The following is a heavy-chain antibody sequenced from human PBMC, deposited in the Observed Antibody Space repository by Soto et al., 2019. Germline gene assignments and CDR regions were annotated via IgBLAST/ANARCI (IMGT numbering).Heavy chain of an antibody. Sequence: GVSLLLSWAASGFTFSSYAMSWVRQAPGKGLEWVSAISGSGGSTYYADSVKGRFTISRDNSKNTLYLQMNSLRAEDTAVYYCAKDHADLRDFDWVSIGDFWSQRTPVTVS. V-gene: IGHV3-23*01. CDR1: GFTFSSYA. CDR2: ISGSGGST. D-gene: IGHD3-9*01. J-gene: IGHJ4*02. CDR3: AKDHADLRDFDWVSIGDF.